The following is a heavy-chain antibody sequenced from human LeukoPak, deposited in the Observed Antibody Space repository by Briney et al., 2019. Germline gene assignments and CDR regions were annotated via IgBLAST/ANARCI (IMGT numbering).Heavy chain of an antibody. Sequence: SETLSLTCTVSGVSITSYYWSWVRQPAGKGLEWVGRMSTRGSTNYNPSLKSRVTMSVDTAKNQRSLKLTSVSAADTAVYYCATTEVGATVQFDYWGQGTLVTVSS. J-gene: IGHJ4*02. D-gene: IGHD1-26*01. CDR3: ATTEVGATVQFDY. CDR2: MSTRGST. CDR1: GVSITSYY. V-gene: IGHV4-4*07.